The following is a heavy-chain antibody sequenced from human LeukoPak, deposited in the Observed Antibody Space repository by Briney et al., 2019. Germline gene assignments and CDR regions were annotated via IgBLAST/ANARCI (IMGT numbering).Heavy chain of an antibody. D-gene: IGHD3-16*01. Sequence: ASVKVSCKASGYTFTSYYMHWVRQAPGQGLEWMGWINPKSGDASYNQAFQGRVTMTRDTSISTAYMELNRLRSDDTAMYYCARGEYSNGYPYRLDSWGQGTLVTVSS. J-gene: IGHJ4*02. CDR3: ARGEYSNGYPYRLDS. V-gene: IGHV1-2*02. CDR1: GYTFTSYY. CDR2: INPKSGDA.